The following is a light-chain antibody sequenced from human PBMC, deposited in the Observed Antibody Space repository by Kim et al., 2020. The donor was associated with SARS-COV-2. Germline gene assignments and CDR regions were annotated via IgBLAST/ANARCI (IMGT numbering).Light chain of an antibody. CDR1: LRVSSD. CDR2: GAS. J-gene: IGKJ4*01. Sequence: MSPGERVTLSCRAGLRVSSDVAWYQQTPGQPPRLLIYGASTRAAGVPARFSGGGSGTEFTFTISSLQSEDFAVYYCQQYNDWPPAFGGGTKVDIK. V-gene: IGKV3-15*01. CDR3: QQYNDWPPA.